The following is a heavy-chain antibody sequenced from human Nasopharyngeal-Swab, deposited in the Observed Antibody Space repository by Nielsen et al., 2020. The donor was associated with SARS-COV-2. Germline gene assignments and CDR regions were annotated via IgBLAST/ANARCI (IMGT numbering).Heavy chain of an antibody. Sequence: GGSLRLSCAASGFTFSSYAMHWVHQAPGKGLEWVAVISYDGSNKYYADSVKGRFTISRDNSKNTLYLQMNSLRAEDTAVYYCARGLPPMDVWGQGTTVTVSS. CDR2: ISYDGSNK. CDR3: ARGLPPMDV. CDR1: GFTFSSYA. V-gene: IGHV3-30-3*01. J-gene: IGHJ6*02.